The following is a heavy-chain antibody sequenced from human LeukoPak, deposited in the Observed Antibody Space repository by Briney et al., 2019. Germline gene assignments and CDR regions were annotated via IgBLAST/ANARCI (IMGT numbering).Heavy chain of an antibody. V-gene: IGHV1-2*04. CDR3: ARIGYCNGTDCHDAFDI. J-gene: IGHJ3*02. Sequence: ASVKVSCKASGYSFTGYYIHWVRQAPGQGLEWMGWINPNSGDTDNAQKFEGWVTMTRDTSISAVYMEMNRLKSDDTAVYFCARIGYCNGTDCHDAFDIWGQGTMVTVSS. CDR2: INPNSGDT. D-gene: IGHD2-15*01. CDR1: GYSFTGYY.